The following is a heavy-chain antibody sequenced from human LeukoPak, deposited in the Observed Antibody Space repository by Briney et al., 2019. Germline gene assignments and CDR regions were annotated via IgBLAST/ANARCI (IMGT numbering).Heavy chain of an antibody. CDR1: GFTFSTYG. V-gene: IGHV3-30*18. D-gene: IGHD6-19*01. Sequence: PGGSLRLSCAASGFTFSTYGMHWVRQAPGKGLEWVAVFSSDGSTKYYADSVKGRFTISRDNSKNTFYLQMNSLRAEDTAVYSCAKGSGSGWYGWFAPWGQGTLVTVSS. J-gene: IGHJ5*02. CDR3: AKGSGSGWYGWFAP. CDR2: FSSDGSTK.